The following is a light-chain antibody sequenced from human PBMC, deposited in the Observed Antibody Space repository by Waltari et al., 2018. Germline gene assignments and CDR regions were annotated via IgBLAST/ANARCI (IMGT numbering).Light chain of an antibody. Sequence: QPVLTQPPSVSGPPGQRITIPCPGASSHLGAGSDVHWYLQLPGTAPKLLILGNNNRPSGVPDRFSASKSDTSASLAITGLQAEDEADYYCQSYDSSLSGVLFGGGTKLTVL. V-gene: IGLV1-40*01. CDR1: SSHLGAGSD. CDR3: QSYDSSLSGVL. J-gene: IGLJ2*01. CDR2: GNN.